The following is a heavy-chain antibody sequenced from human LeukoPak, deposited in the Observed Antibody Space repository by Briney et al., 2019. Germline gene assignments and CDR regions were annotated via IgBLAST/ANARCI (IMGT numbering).Heavy chain of an antibody. CDR3: AKLVHTTLVSPDQIDNFNC. D-gene: IGHD1-1*01. J-gene: IGHJ4*02. Sequence: GGSLRLSCAASGFTLSSYAMSWVRQAPGQGLEWVSVISSRRDNTNYADSVKGRFTISRDNSENTLYLQMNSLRGEDTAVYYCAKLVHTTLVSPDQIDNFNCWGQGTLVTVSS. CDR2: ISSRRDNT. V-gene: IGHV3-23*01. CDR1: GFTLSSYA.